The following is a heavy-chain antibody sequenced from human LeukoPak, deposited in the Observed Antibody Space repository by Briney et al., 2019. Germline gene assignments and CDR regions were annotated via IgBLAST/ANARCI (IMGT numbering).Heavy chain of an antibody. CDR2: IYPGDSDT. V-gene: IGHV5-51*01. Sequence: GESLKISCKGSGYSFTSYWIGWVRQMPGKGPEWMGIIYPGDSDTRYSPSFQGQVTMSADKSITTAYLQWSSLKASDTAMYYCARGGGGYCSSTTCTFDYWGQGTLVTVSS. J-gene: IGHJ4*02. CDR1: GYSFTSYW. CDR3: ARGGGGYCSSTTCTFDY. D-gene: IGHD2-2*01.